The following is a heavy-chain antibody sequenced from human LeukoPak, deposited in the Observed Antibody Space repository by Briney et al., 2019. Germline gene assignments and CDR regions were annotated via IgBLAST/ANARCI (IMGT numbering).Heavy chain of an antibody. CDR1: GGSISSYY. CDR2: IYYSGST. CDR3: AREVGATSGYFDY. D-gene: IGHD1-26*01. J-gene: IGHJ4*02. Sequence: SETLSLTCTVSGGSISSYYWSWIRQPPGKGLEWIGYIYYSGSTNYNPSLKSRVTISVDTSKNQFSLKQSSVTAADTAVYYCAREVGATSGYFDYWGQGTLVTVSS. V-gene: IGHV4-59*01.